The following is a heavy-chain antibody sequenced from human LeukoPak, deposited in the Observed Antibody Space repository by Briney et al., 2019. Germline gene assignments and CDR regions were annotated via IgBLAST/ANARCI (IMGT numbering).Heavy chain of an antibody. J-gene: IGHJ4*02. V-gene: IGHV6-1*01. CDR2: TYYRSKWYN. Sequence: SQTLSLTCAISGDSVSSNSAAWNWFRQSPSRGLEWLGRTYYRSKWYNDYAVSVKSRITINPDTSKNQFSLQLNSVTPEDTAVYYCARAEGIAVAGNLPFDYWGQGTLVTVSS. D-gene: IGHD6-19*01. CDR3: ARAEGIAVAGNLPFDY. CDR1: GDSVSSNSAA.